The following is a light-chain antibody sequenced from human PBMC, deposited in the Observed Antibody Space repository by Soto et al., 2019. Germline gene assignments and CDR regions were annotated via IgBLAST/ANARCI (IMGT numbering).Light chain of an antibody. J-gene: IGKJ4*01. Sequence: EIVMTQSPATLSVSPGERASLSCRASQSVSSNLAWYQQKPGQTPRLLVYATSTRATGIPARFSGSGSGTEFTLTISSPQSEDFAVYYCQQYNNWPPLTFGGGTKVDIK. CDR1: QSVSSN. CDR3: QQYNNWPPLT. CDR2: ATS. V-gene: IGKV3-15*01.